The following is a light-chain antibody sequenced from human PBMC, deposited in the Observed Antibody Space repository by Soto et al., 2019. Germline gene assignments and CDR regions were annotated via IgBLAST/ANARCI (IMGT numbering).Light chain of an antibody. CDR2: LGS. CDR3: MQALQIRT. CDR1: HSLLHSNGYNH. J-gene: IGKJ1*01. Sequence: DIVMTQSPLSLPVTPGEPASISCRSSHSLLHSNGYNHLDWYLQKPGQSPQLLIYLGSNRASGVPDRFSGSGSGTDFTLKISRVEAEDVGVYYCMQALQIRTFGQGTKVEIK. V-gene: IGKV2-28*01.